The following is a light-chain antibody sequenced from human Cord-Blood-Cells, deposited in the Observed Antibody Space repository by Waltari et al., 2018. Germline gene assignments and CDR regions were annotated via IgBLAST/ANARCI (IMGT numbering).Light chain of an antibody. CDR1: QGISSY. V-gene: IGKV1-8*01. CDR2: AAS. CDR3: QQYYSYPLT. J-gene: IGKJ4*01. Sequence: AIRMTQSPSSFSASTGDRVTITWRASQGISSYLAWYQQKPGKAPKLLIYAASTLQSGVPSRLSGSGSGTDFTLTISCLQSEDFATYYCQQYYSYPLTFGGGTKVEIK.